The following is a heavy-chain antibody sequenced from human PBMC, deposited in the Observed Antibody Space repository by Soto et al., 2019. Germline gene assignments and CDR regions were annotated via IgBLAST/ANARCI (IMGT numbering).Heavy chain of an antibody. CDR1: GGTFSSYA. D-gene: IGHD2-2*02. Sequence: QVQLVQSGAEVKKPGSSVKVSCKASGGTFSSYAISWVRQAPGQGLEWMGGIIPIFGTANYAQKFQGRVTITADQSTSTAYMEPSSLRSEDTALYYCARDPCHSTSCYKALYYYYGMDVWGQGATFTFSS. V-gene: IGHV1-69*01. CDR3: ARDPCHSTSCYKALYYYYGMDV. J-gene: IGHJ6*02. CDR2: IIPIFGTA.